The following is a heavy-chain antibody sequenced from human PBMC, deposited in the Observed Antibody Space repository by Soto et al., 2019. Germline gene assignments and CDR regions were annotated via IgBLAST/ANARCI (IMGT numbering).Heavy chain of an antibody. J-gene: IGHJ5*02. D-gene: IGHD4-4*01. Sequence: SETLSLTCTVSGGSISSGGYYWSWIRQHPGKGLEWIGYIYYSGSTYYNPSLKSRVTISVDTSKNQFSLKLSSVTAADTAVYYCARTTVLSSEFDPWGQGTLVTVSS. CDR1: GGSISSGGYY. CDR3: ARTTVLSSEFDP. V-gene: IGHV4-31*03. CDR2: IYYSGST.